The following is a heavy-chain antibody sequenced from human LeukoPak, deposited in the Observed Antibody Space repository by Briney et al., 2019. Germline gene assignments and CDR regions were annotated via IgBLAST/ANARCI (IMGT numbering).Heavy chain of an antibody. Sequence: ASVKVSCKASGYTFTSYYMHWVRQAPGQGLEWMGIINPSGGSTSYAQKLQGRVTMTRDTSTSTVYMELSSLRSEDTAVYYCASEFTGWFDPWGQGTLVTVSS. V-gene: IGHV1-46*01. CDR3: ASEFTGWFDP. CDR2: INPSGGST. CDR1: GYTFTSYY. D-gene: IGHD2-8*02. J-gene: IGHJ5*02.